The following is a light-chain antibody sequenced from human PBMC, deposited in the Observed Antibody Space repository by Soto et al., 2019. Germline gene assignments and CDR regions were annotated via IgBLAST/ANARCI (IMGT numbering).Light chain of an antibody. J-gene: IGKJ1*01. V-gene: IGKV3-11*01. CDR2: DAS. CDR3: QKRSNWPPWT. Sequence: EILLTQSPATLSLSPGERATLSCRASQSVSSYLAWYQQKPGQAPRLLIYDASNRATGIPARFSGSGSGTDFTLTISSLEPEDFAVYYCQKRSNWPPWTFGQGTKV. CDR1: QSVSSY.